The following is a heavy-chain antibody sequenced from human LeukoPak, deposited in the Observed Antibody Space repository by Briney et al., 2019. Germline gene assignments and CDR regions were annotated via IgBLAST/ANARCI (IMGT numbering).Heavy chain of an antibody. CDR1: DFSFSNYG. V-gene: IGHV3-30*18. D-gene: IGHD1-26*01. CDR3: AKDRLFGSGLNGPHYYYGMDV. CDR2: ILYDGNNK. Sequence: GGSLRLSCAASDFSFSNYGMHWVRQAPGKGLEWVAVILYDGNNKHYAESVKGRFTISRDNSNNMLYLQMNSLRPEDTAVYYFAKDRLFGSGLNGPHYYYGMDVWGQGTTVTVSS. J-gene: IGHJ6*02.